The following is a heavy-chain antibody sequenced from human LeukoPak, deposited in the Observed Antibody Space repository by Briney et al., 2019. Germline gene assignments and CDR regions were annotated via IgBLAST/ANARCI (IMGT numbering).Heavy chain of an antibody. CDR3: ASPRGFSYGYFDN. J-gene: IGHJ4*02. CDR2: IYYSKNT. CDR1: GGSISSSNAY. Sequence: SETLSLTCTVSGGSISSSNAYWGWIRQPPGKGLEWIGSIYYSKNTYYNPSLKSRVTISADTSKNQFSLTLGSVSATDTAVYYSASPRGFSYGYFDNWGQGTLVTVSS. D-gene: IGHD5-18*01. V-gene: IGHV4-39*01.